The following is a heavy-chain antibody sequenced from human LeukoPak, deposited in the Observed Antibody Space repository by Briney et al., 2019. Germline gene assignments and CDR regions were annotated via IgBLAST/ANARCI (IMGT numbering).Heavy chain of an antibody. CDR2: ISDSGGST. D-gene: IGHD6-19*01. CDR3: AKDNAGWYRGYFDY. V-gene: IGHV3-23*01. Sequence: PGGSLRLSCAASGFTFSYYAISWVRQAPGKGLEWVSGISDSGGSTYYADSVKGRFTISRDNSKDTLYLQMNSLRAEDTAVYYCAKDNAGWYRGYFDYWGQGTLVTVSS. J-gene: IGHJ4*02. CDR1: GFTFSYYA.